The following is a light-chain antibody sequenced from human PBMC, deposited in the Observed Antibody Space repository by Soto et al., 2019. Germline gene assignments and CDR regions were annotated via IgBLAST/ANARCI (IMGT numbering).Light chain of an antibody. J-gene: IGKJ1*01. Sequence: EIVLTQSPCTLSLSPGERATLSCRASQRVSSSYLAWYQQKPGQAPRLLIYGASSRATGIPYRFSGSGSGTDFTLTISRLEPEDFAVYYCQQYGSSPRTFGQGTKVDIK. CDR3: QQYGSSPRT. V-gene: IGKV3-20*01. CDR2: GAS. CDR1: QRVSSSY.